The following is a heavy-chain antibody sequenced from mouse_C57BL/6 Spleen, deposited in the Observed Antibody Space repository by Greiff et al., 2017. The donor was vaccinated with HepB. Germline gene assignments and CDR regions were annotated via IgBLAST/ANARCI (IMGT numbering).Heavy chain of an antibody. D-gene: IGHD4-1*02. V-gene: IGHV7-3*01. CDR2: IRNKANGYTT. CDR3: ARAPTGDYFDY. Sequence: EVKLVESGGGLVQPGGSLSLSCAASGFTFTDYYMSWVRQPPGKALEWLGFIRNKANGYTTEYSASVKGRFTISRDNSQSILYLQMNALRAEDSATYYCARAPTGDYFDYWGQGTTLTVSS. CDR1: GFTFTDYY. J-gene: IGHJ2*01.